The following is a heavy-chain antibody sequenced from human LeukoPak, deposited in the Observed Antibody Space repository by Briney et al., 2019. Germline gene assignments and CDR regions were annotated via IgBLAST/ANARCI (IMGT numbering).Heavy chain of an antibody. CDR2: YYYSGST. V-gene: IGHV4-39*02. CDR3: AREAAAGQHYYYGVDV. Sequence: SETLSLTCTVSGGSISSSSYYWGWLRQPPGKGQEWIGGYYYSGSTYYNPSLKSRVTISVDTSKNQFSLKLSSVTAADTAVYYCAREAAAGQHYYYGVDVWGQGTTVTVSS. CDR1: GGSISSSSYY. J-gene: IGHJ6*02. D-gene: IGHD6-13*01.